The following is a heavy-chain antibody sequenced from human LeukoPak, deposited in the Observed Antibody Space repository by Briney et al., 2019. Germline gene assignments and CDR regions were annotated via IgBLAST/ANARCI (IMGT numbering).Heavy chain of an antibody. V-gene: IGHV3-74*01. J-gene: IGHJ4*02. D-gene: IGHD4-17*01. Sequence: GGSLRLSCAASGFPFISYLMHGFRQTPGKGLVGVSRINLYGTRTTYADSVKGRFTISRDNAKNTLYMQMNSLRAEDTAVYYCTAVTKVTGYDSWGQGTLVTVSS. CDR1: GFPFISYL. CDR2: INLYGTRT. CDR3: TAVTKVTGYDS.